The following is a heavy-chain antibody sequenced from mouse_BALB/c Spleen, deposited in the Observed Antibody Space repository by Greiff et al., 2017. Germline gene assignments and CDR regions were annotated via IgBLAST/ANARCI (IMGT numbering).Heavy chain of an antibody. J-gene: IGHJ2*01. CDR3: ARGASYGSSYYFDY. CDR1: GYTFTSYV. V-gene: IGHV1-14*01. CDR2: INPYNDGT. D-gene: IGHD1-1*01. Sequence: VQLKESGPELVKPGASVKMSCKASGYTFTSYVMHWVKQKPGQGLEWIGYINPYNDGTKYNEKFKGKATLTSDKSSSTAYMELSSLTSEDSAVYYCARGASYGSSYYFDYWGQGTTLTVSS.